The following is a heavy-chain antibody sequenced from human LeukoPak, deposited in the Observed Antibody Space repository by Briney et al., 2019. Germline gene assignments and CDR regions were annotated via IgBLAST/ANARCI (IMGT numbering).Heavy chain of an antibody. V-gene: IGHV3-21*01. CDR2: ISSSSSYI. Sequence: PGRSLRLSCAASGFTFSSYSMNWVRQAPGKGLEWVSSISSSSSYIYYADSVKGRFTISRDNAKNSLYLQMNSLRAEDTAVYYCARGRNYYDSSGYYYPDYWGQGTLVTVSS. CDR3: ARGRNYYDSSGYYYPDY. J-gene: IGHJ4*02. CDR1: GFTFSSYS. D-gene: IGHD3-22*01.